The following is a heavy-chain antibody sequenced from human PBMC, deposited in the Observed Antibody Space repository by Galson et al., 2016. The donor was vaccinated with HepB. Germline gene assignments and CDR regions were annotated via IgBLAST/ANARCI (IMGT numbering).Heavy chain of an antibody. Sequence: SLRLSCAASGFTFTTYWMSWVCQAPGKGPEWVANIKQDGTDKYYGDSAKGRFTISRDNAKRSLYLQMNNLRAEDTAVYYCAGERRNGNSLQTHFWGQGTLVTVSS. CDR3: AGERRNGNSLQTHF. V-gene: IGHV3-7*01. D-gene: IGHD1-14*01. J-gene: IGHJ4*02. CDR2: IKQDGTDK. CDR1: GFTFTTYW.